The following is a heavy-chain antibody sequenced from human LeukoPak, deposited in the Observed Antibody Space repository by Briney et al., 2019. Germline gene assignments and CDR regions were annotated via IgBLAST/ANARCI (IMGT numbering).Heavy chain of an antibody. D-gene: IGHD2-2*01. CDR1: GFMFDDLG. V-gene: IGHV3-20*04. CDR2: INWLGGNA. J-gene: IGHJ6*03. Sequence: GGSLRLSCVASGFMFDDLGMSWVRQAPGKGLEWVSGINWLGGNAVYPDSMKGRFTISRDNAKNSLYLQMNSLRAEDTAVYYCARDEAYCSSTSCSTWLYYMDVWGKGTTVTVSS. CDR3: ARDEAYCSSTSCSTWLYYMDV.